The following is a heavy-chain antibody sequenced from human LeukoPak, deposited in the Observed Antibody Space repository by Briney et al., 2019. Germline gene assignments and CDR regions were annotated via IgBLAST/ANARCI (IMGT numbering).Heavy chain of an antibody. CDR2: TCSTRTYI. CDR3: VRELKLLFDS. J-gene: IGHJ4*02. Sequence: GESLRLSCAASGFTFSSYTMNWVRQAPGKGPEWVSSTCSTRTYIYYADSVKGRFTISRDNAKNSLYLQMNSLRAEDTAVYYCVRELKLLFDSWGQGTLVTVSS. CDR1: GFTFSSYT. V-gene: IGHV3-21*01.